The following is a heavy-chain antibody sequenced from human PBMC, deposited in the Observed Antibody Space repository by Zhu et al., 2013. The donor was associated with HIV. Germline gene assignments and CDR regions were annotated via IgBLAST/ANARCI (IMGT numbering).Heavy chain of an antibody. D-gene: IGHD6-19*01. Sequence: QVQLQGSGPGLVKPSETLSLTCTVSGGSISSSSYYWGWIRQPPGKGLEWIGSIYYSGSTYYNPSLKSRVTISVDTSKSQFSLKLSSVTAADTALYYCARTQWLVPGSYFDYWGQGTLVTVSS. CDR3: ARTQWLVPGSYFDY. CDR1: GGSISSSSYY. CDR2: IYYSGST. J-gene: IGHJ4*02. V-gene: IGHV4-39*07.